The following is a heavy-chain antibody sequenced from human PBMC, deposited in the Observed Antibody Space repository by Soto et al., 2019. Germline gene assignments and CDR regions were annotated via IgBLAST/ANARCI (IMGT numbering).Heavy chain of an antibody. CDR2: IYYSGST. CDR1: GGSISSGDYY. D-gene: IGHD3-10*01. V-gene: IGHV4-30-4*01. J-gene: IGHJ5*02. Sequence: SETLSLTCTVSGGSISSGDYYWSWVRQPPGKGLEWIGYIYYSGSTYYNPSLKSRVTISVDTSKNQFSLKLSSVTAADAAVYYCARDALKYYYGSGSHFDPWGQGTLVTVSS. CDR3: ARDALKYYYGSGSHFDP.